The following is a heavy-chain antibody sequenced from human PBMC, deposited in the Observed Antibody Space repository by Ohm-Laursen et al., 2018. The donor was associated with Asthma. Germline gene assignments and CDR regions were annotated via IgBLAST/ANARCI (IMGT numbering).Heavy chain of an antibody. J-gene: IGHJ3*01. CDR2: IWYDGTIT. CDR1: GFTFSTYG. Sequence: SLRLSCSASGFTFSTYGMHWVRQAPGKGLEWVAAIWYDGTITYYADSLKGRFSVSRDNSKNTLFLQMNRLRVEDTAIYYCARDSGMAVVVDAFDLWGQGTMVTVSS. D-gene: IGHD6-19*01. CDR3: ARDSGMAVVVDAFDL. V-gene: IGHV3-33*08.